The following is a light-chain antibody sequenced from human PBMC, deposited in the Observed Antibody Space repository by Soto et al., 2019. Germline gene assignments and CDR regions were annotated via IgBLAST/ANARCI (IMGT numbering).Light chain of an antibody. CDR3: QQRSKWPLT. J-gene: IGKJ1*01. CDR1: QSVSSY. Sequence: EIVLTQSPATLSLSPGERATLSCRASQSVSSYFAWYQQKPGQAPRLLIYDASNRATGIPARFSGSGSGTDLTLTIRSLEPEDFAVYYCQQRSKWPLTFGQGTKVEIK. V-gene: IGKV3-11*01. CDR2: DAS.